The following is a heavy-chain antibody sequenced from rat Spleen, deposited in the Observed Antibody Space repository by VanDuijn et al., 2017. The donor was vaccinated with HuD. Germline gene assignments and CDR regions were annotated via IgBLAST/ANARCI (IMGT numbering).Heavy chain of an antibody. CDR2: ISSGGGGT. V-gene: IGHV5-25*01. Sequence: EVQLVESDGGLVQPGRSLKLSCAASGFIFSDHYVAWVRQAPTKGLEWVASISSGGGGTYYPDSVKGRFTISRDNAKSTLYLQMDSRRSEDTASYYCARHHYDGYYHGPVLGVMDAWGQGVMVAVSS. CDR3: ARHHYDGYYHGPVLGVMDA. J-gene: IGHJ2*01. CDR1: GFIFSDHY. D-gene: IGHD1-12*03.